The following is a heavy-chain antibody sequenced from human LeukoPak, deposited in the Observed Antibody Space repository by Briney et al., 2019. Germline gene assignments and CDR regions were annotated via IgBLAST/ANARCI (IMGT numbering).Heavy chain of an antibody. D-gene: IGHD3-10*01. CDR2: IYYSGST. V-gene: IGHV4-39*01. J-gene: IGHJ5*02. CDR1: GGSISSSSYY. CDR3: ASRLWFGVNWFDP. Sequence: SETLSLTCTVSGGSISSSSYYWGWIRQPPGKGLEWIGSIYYSGSTYYNPSLKSRVTISVDTSKNQFSLKLSSVTAADTAVYYCASRLWFGVNWFDPWGQGTLVTVSS.